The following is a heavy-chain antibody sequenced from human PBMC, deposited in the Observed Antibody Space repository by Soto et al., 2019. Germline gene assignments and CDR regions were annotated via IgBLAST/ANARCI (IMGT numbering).Heavy chain of an antibody. J-gene: IGHJ4*02. Sequence: GASVKVSCKASGYTFTSYAMHWVRQAPGQRLEWMGWINAGNGNTKYSQKFQGRVTITRDTSASTAYMELSSLRSEDTAVYYCARAIVLMVYADFDYWGQGTLVTVSS. CDR3: ARAIVLMVYADFDY. CDR2: INAGNGNT. CDR1: GYTFTSYA. D-gene: IGHD2-8*01. V-gene: IGHV1-3*01.